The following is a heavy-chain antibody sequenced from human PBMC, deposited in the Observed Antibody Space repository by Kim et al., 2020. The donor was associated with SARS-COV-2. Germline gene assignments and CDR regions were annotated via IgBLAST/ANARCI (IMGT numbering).Heavy chain of an antibody. CDR3: ARPHPRFLLGAFDA. D-gene: IGHD2-21*01. Sequence: YSPACQGKVTISADPSISTAYLHWSSLKASDTAMYYCARPHPRFLLGAFDAWGQGTMVTVSS. V-gene: IGHV5-51*01. J-gene: IGHJ3*01.